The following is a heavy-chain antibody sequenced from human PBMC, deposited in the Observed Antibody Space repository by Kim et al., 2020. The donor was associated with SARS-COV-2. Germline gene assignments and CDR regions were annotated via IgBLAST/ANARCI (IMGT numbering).Heavy chain of an antibody. CDR3: AKDSSGWSYYFDY. CDR2: ISGSGGST. D-gene: IGHD6-19*01. Sequence: GGSLRLSCAASGFTFSSYAMSWVRQAPGKGLEWVSAISGSGGSTYYADSVKGRFTISRDNSENTLYLQMNSLRAEDTAVYYCAKDSSGWSYYFDYWGQGTLVTVSS. J-gene: IGHJ4*02. CDR1: GFTFSSYA. V-gene: IGHV3-23*01.